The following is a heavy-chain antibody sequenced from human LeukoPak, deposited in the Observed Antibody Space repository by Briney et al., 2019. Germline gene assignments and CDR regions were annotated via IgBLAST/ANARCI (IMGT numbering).Heavy chain of an antibody. D-gene: IGHD4-17*01. J-gene: IGHJ4*02. CDR2: IKEDGSEK. CDR1: GFTFNYYW. CDR3: ARENGDYGDYFDY. V-gene: IGHV3-7*01. Sequence: GGSLRLSCAASGFTFNYYWMRWVRQAPGKGLEWVATIKEDGSEKYYVDSVRGRFTVSIDNAKNSLYLQMSSLRVEDTAVYYCARENGDYGDYFDYWGQGTLVTVSS.